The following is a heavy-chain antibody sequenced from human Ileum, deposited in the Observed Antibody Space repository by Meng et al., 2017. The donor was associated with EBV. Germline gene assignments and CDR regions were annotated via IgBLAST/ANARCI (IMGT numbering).Heavy chain of an antibody. Sequence: QLHRRGSGPGRVKPSETLSLTCAVSGGSISRSDWWSWVRQPPGKGLEWIGETSHSGSTKYSPSLKSRVTISLDKSKNQLSLKLNSVTAADTAVYYCASSDYYRSDYWGQGTLVTVSS. CDR2: TSHSGST. CDR1: GGSISRSDW. D-gene: IGHD3-22*01. J-gene: IGHJ4*02. V-gene: IGHV4-4*02. CDR3: ASSDYYRSDY.